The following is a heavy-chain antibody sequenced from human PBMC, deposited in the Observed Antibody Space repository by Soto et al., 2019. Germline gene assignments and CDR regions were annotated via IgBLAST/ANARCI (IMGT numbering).Heavy chain of an antibody. Sequence: PSETLSLTCAVYGGSFSGYYCSWIRQPPWKGLEWIGEINHSGITNYNPSLKSRVTISVDTSKNQFSLKLSSVTAADTAVYYCARRGVVIIRSYYFDYGGQGTLVKVS. V-gene: IGHV4-34*01. CDR1: GGSFSGYY. CDR2: INHSGIT. J-gene: IGHJ4*02. CDR3: ARRGVVIIRSYYFDY. D-gene: IGHD3-3*01.